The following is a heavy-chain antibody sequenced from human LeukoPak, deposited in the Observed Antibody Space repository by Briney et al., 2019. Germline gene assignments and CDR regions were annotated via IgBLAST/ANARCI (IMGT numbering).Heavy chain of an antibody. J-gene: IGHJ4*02. CDR3: ARDNGSGSYYNPFDY. D-gene: IGHD3-10*01. CDR1: GGSISSSNW. V-gene: IGHV4-4*02. Sequence: SETLSLTCAVSGGSISSSNWWSWVRQPPGKGLEWIGEIYHSGSTNYNPSLKSRVTISVDKSKNQFSLKLSSVTAADTAVYYCARDNGSGSYYNPFDYWGQGTLVTVPS. CDR2: IYHSGST.